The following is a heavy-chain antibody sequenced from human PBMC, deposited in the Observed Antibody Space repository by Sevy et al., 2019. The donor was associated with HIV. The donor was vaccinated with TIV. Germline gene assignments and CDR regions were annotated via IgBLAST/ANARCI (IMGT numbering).Heavy chain of an antibody. V-gene: IGHV3-21*01. J-gene: IGHJ5*02. Sequence: GGSLRLSCAASGFVFSNFAMNWVRQAPGKGLEWVSLISGSSNYIYYEDSVRGRFTRSRDNAKNSLYLQVNSLRAEDTAVYFCARDGKGWDLLNSWGQGTLVTVSS. D-gene: IGHD1-26*01. CDR1: GFVFSNFA. CDR3: ARDGKGWDLLNS. CDR2: ISGSSNYI.